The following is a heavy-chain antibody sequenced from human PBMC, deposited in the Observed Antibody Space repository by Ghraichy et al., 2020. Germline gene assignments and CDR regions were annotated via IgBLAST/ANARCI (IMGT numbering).Heavy chain of an antibody. CDR1: GFTFDDYT. CDR3: AKDSSGDSSGYSHDAFDI. CDR2: ISWDGGST. D-gene: IGHD3-22*01. J-gene: IGHJ3*02. V-gene: IGHV3-43*01. Sequence: GESLNISCAASGFTFDDYTMHWVRQAPGKGLEWVSPISWDGGSTYYADSVKGRFTISRDNSKNSLYLQMNSLRTEDTALYYCAKDSSGDSSGYSHDAFDIWGQGKMVTVSS.